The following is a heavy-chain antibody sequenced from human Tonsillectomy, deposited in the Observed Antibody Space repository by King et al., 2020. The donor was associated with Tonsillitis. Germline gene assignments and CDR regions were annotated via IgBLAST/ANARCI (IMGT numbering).Heavy chain of an antibody. CDR2: IDWDDDK. CDR1: GFSLSTNGMR. CDR3: ARDIMGPGLGHYFDH. Sequence: VTLQESGPALVKPTQTLTLTCTVSGFSLSTNGMRVSWIRQPPGKALEWLARIDWDDDKFYSTSLKTRLTISKDTSKTQVVLTMTNMDPMDTATYYCARDIMGPGLGHYFDHWGQGTLVTVSS. J-gene: IGHJ4*02. D-gene: IGHD3-16*01. V-gene: IGHV2-70*04.